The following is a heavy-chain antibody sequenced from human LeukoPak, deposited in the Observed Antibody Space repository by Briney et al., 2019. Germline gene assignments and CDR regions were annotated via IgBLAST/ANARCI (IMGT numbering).Heavy chain of an antibody. J-gene: IGHJ3*02. CDR2: ISSDSSFT. D-gene: IGHD3-22*01. Sequence: GSLRLSCAASGFIFSDYDMSWIRQAPGKGLEWVSVISSDSSFTNYADSVKGRFTVSRDNSKNTLYLQMNSLRDEDTAVYYGAKDRYYYSSGYQVWADAFDIWGQGTMVTVSS. CDR3: AKDRYYYSSGYQVWADAFDI. CDR1: GFIFSDYD. V-gene: IGHV3-11*03.